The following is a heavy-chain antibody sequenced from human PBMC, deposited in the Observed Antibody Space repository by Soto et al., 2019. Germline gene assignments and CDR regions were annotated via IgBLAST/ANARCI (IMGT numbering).Heavy chain of an antibody. V-gene: IGHV3-15*07. CDR3: IVRGSSFIHFDY. CDR1: GFTFSNAW. CDR2: IKSKTDGGTT. D-gene: IGHD1-26*01. J-gene: IGHJ4*02. Sequence: AGGSLRLSCAASGFTFSNAWMNWVRQAPGKGLEWVGRIKSKTDGGTTDYAAPVKGRFTISRDDSKNTVYMQMNSLKTEDTAVYHCIVRGSSFIHFDYWGQGTQVTVSS.